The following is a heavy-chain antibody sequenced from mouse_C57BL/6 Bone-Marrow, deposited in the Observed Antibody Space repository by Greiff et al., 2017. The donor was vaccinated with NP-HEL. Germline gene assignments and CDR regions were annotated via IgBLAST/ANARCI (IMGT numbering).Heavy chain of an antibody. V-gene: IGHV1-82*01. J-gene: IGHJ2*01. D-gene: IGHD1-1*01. CDR3: ARCYYGSDY. Sequence: VQLQHSGPELVKPGASVKISCKASGYAFSSSWMNWVKQRPGKGLEWIGRIYPGDGDTNYNGKFKGKATLTADKSSSTAYMQLSSLTSEDSAVYFCARCYYGSDYWGQGTTLTVSS. CDR2: IYPGDGDT. CDR1: GYAFSSSW.